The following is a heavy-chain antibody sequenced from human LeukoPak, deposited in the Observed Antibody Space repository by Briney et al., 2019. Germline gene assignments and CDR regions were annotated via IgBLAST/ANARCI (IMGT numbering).Heavy chain of an antibody. CDR1: GYTFSSYG. CDR2: ISDYNGNT. D-gene: IGHD3-22*01. Sequence: ASVKVSCKVSGYTFSSYGISWVRQAPGQGLEWMGWISDYNGNTNYAQKVQGRVTMTTDPFTSTAYMELRSLRSDDTAVYYCARDGPDRAAWFDPWGQGTLVTVSS. J-gene: IGHJ5*02. V-gene: IGHV1-18*01. CDR3: ARDGPDRAAWFDP.